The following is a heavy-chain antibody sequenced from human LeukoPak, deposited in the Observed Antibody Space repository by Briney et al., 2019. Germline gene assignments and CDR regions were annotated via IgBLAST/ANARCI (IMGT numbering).Heavy chain of an antibody. CDR2: MSSDGSKK. D-gene: IGHD7-27*01. V-gene: IGHV3-30-3*01. J-gene: IGHJ4*02. CDR1: GFTFSSYA. CDR3: ARGITGGRTGFDY. Sequence: GGSLRLSCAASGFTFSSYAMHWVRQTPGKGLEWVAVMSSDGSKKYYADSVKGRFTISRDNAKNSLYLQMNSLRDEDTAVYYCARGITGGRTGFDYWGQGTLVTVSS.